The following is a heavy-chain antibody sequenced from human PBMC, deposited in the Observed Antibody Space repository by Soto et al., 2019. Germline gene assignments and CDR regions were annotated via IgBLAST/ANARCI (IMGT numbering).Heavy chain of an antibody. Sequence: AAVKVCCKASGCPFDMYGINWVRQAPGQRLEWMGWISAYNGETDYAQNFQGRVTMATDTSTNTAYMELMNLRSDDTAFYYCARDHHAFWSSYFFDPWGPGTLATVSS. D-gene: IGHD3-3*01. V-gene: IGHV1-18*01. J-gene: IGHJ5*02. CDR1: GCPFDMYG. CDR3: ARDHHAFWSSYFFDP. CDR2: ISAYNGET.